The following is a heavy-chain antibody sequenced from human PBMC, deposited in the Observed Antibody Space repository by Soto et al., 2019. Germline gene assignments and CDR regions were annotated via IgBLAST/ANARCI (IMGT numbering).Heavy chain of an antibody. D-gene: IGHD3-3*01. Sequence: EVQLLESGGGLVQPGGSLRLSCAASGFTFSSYAMSWVRQAPGKGLEWVSAISGSGGSTYYADSVKGRFTISRDNSKNTLYLQMNSLRADDTAVYYCAKYGGYDFWSGYYTSFDYWGQGTLVTVSS. CDR1: GFTFSSYA. J-gene: IGHJ4*02. CDR2: ISGSGGST. V-gene: IGHV3-23*01. CDR3: AKYGGYDFWSGYYTSFDY.